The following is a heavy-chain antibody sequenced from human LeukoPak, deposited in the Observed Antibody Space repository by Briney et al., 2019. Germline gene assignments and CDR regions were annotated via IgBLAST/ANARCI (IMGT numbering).Heavy chain of an antibody. J-gene: IGHJ4*02. CDR1: GFTFSSYA. CDR2: ISGSGGST. V-gene: IGHV3-23*01. D-gene: IGHD5-12*01. CDR3: ARRVATYYFDY. Sequence: GGSLRLSCAASGFTFSSYAMSWVRQAPGKGLEWVSAISGSGGSTYHADSVKGRITISKDNSKNTLYLQMNSLRAEDTAVYYCARRVATYYFDYWGQGTLVTVSS.